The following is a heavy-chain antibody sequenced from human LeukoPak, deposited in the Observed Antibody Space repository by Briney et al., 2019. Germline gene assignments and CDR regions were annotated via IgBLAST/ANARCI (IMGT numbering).Heavy chain of an antibody. V-gene: IGHV4-61*02. CDR2: IYTSGST. Sequence: PSETLSLTCTVSGGSISSGSYHWSWIRQPAGKGLEWIGRIYTSGSTNYNPSLKSRVTISVDTSKNQFSLKLSSVTAADTAVYYCARDSGWPMRLDYWGQGTLVTVSS. J-gene: IGHJ4*02. CDR3: ARDSGWPMRLDY. CDR1: GGSISSGSYH. D-gene: IGHD6-19*01.